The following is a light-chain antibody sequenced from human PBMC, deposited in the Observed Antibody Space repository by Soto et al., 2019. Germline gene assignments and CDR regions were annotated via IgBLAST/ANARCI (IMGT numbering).Light chain of an antibody. CDR3: QQRSNWPLT. V-gene: IGKV3-11*01. CDR1: QSVSSS. Sequence: EIVLTQSPATLSLSPGERATLSCRASQSVSSSLVWYQQKPGQAPRLLIYGASNRATGIPARFSGSGSGTDFTLTISSLEPEDFAVYYCQQRSNWPLTFSGGTKVEIK. CDR2: GAS. J-gene: IGKJ4*01.